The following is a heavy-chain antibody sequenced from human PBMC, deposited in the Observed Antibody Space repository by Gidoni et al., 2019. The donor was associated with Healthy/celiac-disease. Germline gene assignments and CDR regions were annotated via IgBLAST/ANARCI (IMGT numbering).Heavy chain of an antibody. CDR3: ASQVVTANDY. D-gene: IGHD2-21*02. V-gene: IGHV3-48*02. J-gene: IGHJ4*02. CDR2: SSSSSSTI. Sequence: EVQLVESGGGLVQPGGSLRLSCAASGFTFSSYSMNWVRQAPGKGLEWVSYSSSSSSTIYYADAVKGRFTIARDNAKNSLYLQMNSLRDEDTAVYYCASQVVTANDYWGQGTLVTVSS. CDR1: GFTFSSYS.